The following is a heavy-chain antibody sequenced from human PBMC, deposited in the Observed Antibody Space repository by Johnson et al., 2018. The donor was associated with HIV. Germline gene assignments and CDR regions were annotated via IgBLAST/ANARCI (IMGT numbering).Heavy chain of an antibody. CDR1: GFTFSSYD. CDR3: AREAAVADAFDI. D-gene: IGHD6-19*01. CDR2: IGTAGDT. Sequence: EVQLVESGGGLVQPGGSLRLSCAASGFTFSSYDMHWVRQATGKGLEWVSAIGTAGDTYYPGSVKGRFTISRENAKNSLYLQMNSLRAGDTAVYYCAREAAVADAFDIWGQGTMVTVSS. V-gene: IGHV3-13*01. J-gene: IGHJ3*02.